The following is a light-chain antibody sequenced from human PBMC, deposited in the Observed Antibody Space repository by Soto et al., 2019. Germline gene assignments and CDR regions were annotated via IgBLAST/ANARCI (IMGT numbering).Light chain of an antibody. CDR1: SSDVGGYEY. CDR3: SSYTAGRNFG. J-gene: IGLJ2*01. V-gene: IGLV2-11*01. CDR2: HVG. Sequence: QSALTQPRSVSGSPGQSVTISCSGTSSDVGGYEYVSWYQQHPGKAPRLLIYHVGQRPSGVPDRFSGSKSDTTASLTISGLQADDEAEYFCSSYTAGRNFGFGGGTKVTVL.